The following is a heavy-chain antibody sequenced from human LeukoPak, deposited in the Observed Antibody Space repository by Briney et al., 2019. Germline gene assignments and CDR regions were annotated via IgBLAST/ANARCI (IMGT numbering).Heavy chain of an antibody. Sequence: SETLSLTCTVSGGSISSYYWRWIRQPPGKGVEWIGYIYYSGSTNYNLSLKSRVTISVDTSKTQFSLNLTSVTAADTAVYSCARAEAYGHYEAYWYFDLWGRGTLVTVSS. V-gene: IGHV4-59*01. CDR1: GGSISSYY. D-gene: IGHD4-17*01. J-gene: IGHJ2*01. CDR2: IYYSGST. CDR3: ARAEAYGHYEAYWYFDL.